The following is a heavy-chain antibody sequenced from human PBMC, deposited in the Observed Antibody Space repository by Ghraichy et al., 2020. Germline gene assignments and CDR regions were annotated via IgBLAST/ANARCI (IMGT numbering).Heavy chain of an antibody. Sequence: GGSLRLSCAASGFTFSTFAMSWVRQAPGEGLEWVSSISGSGGSTYYADSVKGRFTISRDNSRNTMYLQMNILRADDTAEYYCAKTEQRDIWGSHFDYWGQGTLVTVSS. CDR2: ISGSGGST. CDR1: GFTFSTFA. CDR3: AKTEQRDIWGSHFDY. D-gene: IGHD3-16*01. J-gene: IGHJ4*02. V-gene: IGHV3-23*01.